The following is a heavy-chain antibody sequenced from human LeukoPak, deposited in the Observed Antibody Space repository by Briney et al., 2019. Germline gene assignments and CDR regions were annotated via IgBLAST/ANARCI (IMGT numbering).Heavy chain of an antibody. D-gene: IGHD1-26*01. J-gene: IGHJ3*02. CDR2: MQPTSGNT. Sequence: GASVKSSCKASRYTFTSYDINCVQQATGQGLEWMSWMQPTSGNTGYAQKFQGRVTITRNTSISTAYMELGILRSEDTAVYYCARRRYSGSYYREFDAFDIWGQGTMVTVSS. V-gene: IGHV1-8*03. CDR3: ARRRYSGSYYREFDAFDI. CDR1: RYTFTSYD.